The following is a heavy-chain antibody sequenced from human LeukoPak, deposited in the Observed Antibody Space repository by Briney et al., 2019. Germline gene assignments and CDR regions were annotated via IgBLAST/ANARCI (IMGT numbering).Heavy chain of an antibody. CDR1: GFTFSTSW. V-gene: IGHV3-74*03. D-gene: IGHD1-14*01. CDR2: IDSDGSRI. J-gene: IGHJ4*02. CDR3: ARHARYFYYFDY. Sequence: GGSLRLSCEGSGFTFSTSWMHWVRRAPGKGLVWVSRIDSDGSRITYADSVKGRFTISRDNAKNTVYLQMNSLRAEDTAVYYCARHARYFYYFDYWGQGTLVTVSS.